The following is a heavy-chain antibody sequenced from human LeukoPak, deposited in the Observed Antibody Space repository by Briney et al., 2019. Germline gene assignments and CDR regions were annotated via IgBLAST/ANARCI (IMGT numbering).Heavy chain of an antibody. J-gene: IGHJ6*03. V-gene: IGHV4-39*07. D-gene: IGHD3-10*01. Sequence: SETLSLTCTVSGGSISSSSYYWGWIRQPPGKGLEWIGSIYYSGSTYYNPSLKSRVTMSVDTSKNQFSLKLSSVTAADTAVYYCARGGYYYGSYNHMDVWGKGTTVTISS. CDR1: GGSISSSSYY. CDR3: ARGGYYYGSYNHMDV. CDR2: IYYSGST.